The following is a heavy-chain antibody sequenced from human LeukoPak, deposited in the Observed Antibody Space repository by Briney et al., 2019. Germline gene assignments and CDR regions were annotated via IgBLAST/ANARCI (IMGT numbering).Heavy chain of an antibody. V-gene: IGHV1-69*13. CDR1: GGTFSSYA. D-gene: IGHD6-6*01. CDR2: IIPIFGTA. Sequence: ASVKVSCKASGGTFSSYAISWVRQAPGQGLKWMGGIIPIFGTANYAQKFQGRVTITADESTSTAYMELSSLRSEDTAVYYCARQLFEYSSSPNGMDVWGQGTTVTVSS. J-gene: IGHJ6*02. CDR3: ARQLFEYSSSPNGMDV.